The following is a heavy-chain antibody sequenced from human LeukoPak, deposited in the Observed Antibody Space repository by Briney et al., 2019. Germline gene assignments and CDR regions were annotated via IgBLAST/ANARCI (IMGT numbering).Heavy chain of an antibody. J-gene: IGHJ4*02. CDR3: ARDGYNRIDY. D-gene: IGHD5-24*01. Sequence: SETLSLTCTVSGGPISSGDYCWIWLRQPPGKGLEWIGYIYYSGSTYYNPSLKSRVTISVDTSKTQFSLKLSSVTAADTAVYYCARDGYNRIDYWGQGTLVTVSS. V-gene: IGHV4-30-4*08. CDR1: GGPISSGDYC. CDR2: IYYSGST.